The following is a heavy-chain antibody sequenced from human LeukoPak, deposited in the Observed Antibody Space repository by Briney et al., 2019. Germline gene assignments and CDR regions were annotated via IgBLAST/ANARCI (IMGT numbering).Heavy chain of an antibody. J-gene: IGHJ4*02. Sequence: PGGSLRLSCAASGFTFSSYEMNWVRQAPGKGLEWVSYISSSGSTIYYADSVKGRFTISRDNAKNSLYLQMNSLRAEDTGVYYCAREIVGMATTDWGQGTLVTVSS. V-gene: IGHV3-48*03. D-gene: IGHD5-24*01. CDR3: AREIVGMATTD. CDR2: ISSSGSTI. CDR1: GFTFSSYE.